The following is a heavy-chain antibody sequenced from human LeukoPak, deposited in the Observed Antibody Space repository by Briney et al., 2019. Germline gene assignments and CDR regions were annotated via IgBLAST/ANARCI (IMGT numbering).Heavy chain of an antibody. CDR3: ARIIAAAGDY. CDR1: GYTFTSYY. Sequence: ASVKVSCKASGYTFTSYYMHRVRQAPGQGLEWMGIINPSGGSTSYAQKFQGRVTMTRGTSTSTVYMELSSLRSEDTAVYYCARIIAAAGDYWGQGTLVTVSS. J-gene: IGHJ4*02. CDR2: INPSGGST. V-gene: IGHV1-46*01. D-gene: IGHD6-13*01.